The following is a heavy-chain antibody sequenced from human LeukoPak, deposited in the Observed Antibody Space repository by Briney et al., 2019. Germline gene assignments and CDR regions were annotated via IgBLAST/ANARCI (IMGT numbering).Heavy chain of an antibody. J-gene: IGHJ4*02. CDR1: GFAFDEHG. CDR3: ARAPITSPFYFDS. CDR2: INWSGKST. D-gene: IGHD2-2*01. Sequence: SGGSLRLSCTASGFAFDEHGMSWVRQVPGKGREWVSGINWSGKSTAYTDPFRGRFTISRDNAKNSLYLQMDSLRAEDTALYYCARAPITSPFYFDSWGQGTLVTVSS. V-gene: IGHV3-20*04.